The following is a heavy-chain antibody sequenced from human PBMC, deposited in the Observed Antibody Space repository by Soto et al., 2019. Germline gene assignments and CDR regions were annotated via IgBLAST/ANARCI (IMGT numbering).Heavy chain of an antibody. V-gene: IGHV1-24*01. CDR2: FDPEDAET. CDR3: TALTPYFDF. J-gene: IGHJ4*02. Sequence: QVHLVQSGAEVKTPGASVKVSCKVSGYSLTGTSMHWVRQSPGKGLEWMGGFDPEDAETFYAQKFQGRVTMTEDSSTDTAYMELTNLPSAEPAIYFCTALTPYFDFWGQGTPVTVSS. CDR1: GYSLTGTS.